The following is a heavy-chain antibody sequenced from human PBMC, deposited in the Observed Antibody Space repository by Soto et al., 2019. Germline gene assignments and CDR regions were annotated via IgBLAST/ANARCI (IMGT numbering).Heavy chain of an antibody. CDR3: AKDITSSLNWYLDL. CDR1: GFTFGRYA. V-gene: IGHV3-23*01. Sequence: EVQLLESGGGLVQPGGSLRLSCAASGFTFGRYAMSWVRQAPGMGLEWVSAVSGTGITTYYADSVRGRFTISRDNSNKTLYLQMNSLRAEDTAMYYCAKDITSSLNWYLDLWGRGTLVTVSS. CDR2: VSGTGITT. D-gene: IGHD6-6*01. J-gene: IGHJ2*01.